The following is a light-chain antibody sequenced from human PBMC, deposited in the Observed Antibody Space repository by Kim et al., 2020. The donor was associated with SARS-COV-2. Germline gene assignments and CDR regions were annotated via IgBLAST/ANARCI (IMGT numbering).Light chain of an antibody. CDR3: AAWGGSLSGPV. J-gene: IGLJ1*01. V-gene: IGLV1-47*01. CDR2: KSD. CDR1: GSNIGSNY. Sequence: GQTVTISCSGSGSNIGSNYVYWYQQLPGTAPKLLIYKSDQRPSGVPVRFSGSKSGTSASLAISGLRSEDEADYYCAAWGGSLSGPVFGAGTKVTVL.